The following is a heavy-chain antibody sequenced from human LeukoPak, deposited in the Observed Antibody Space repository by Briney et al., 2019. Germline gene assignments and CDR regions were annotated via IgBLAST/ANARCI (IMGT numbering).Heavy chain of an antibody. Sequence: SETLSLTCAVYGGSFSGYYWSWIRQPPGKGLEWIGEINHSGSTNYNPSLKSRVTISVDTSKNQFSLKLSSVTAADTAVYYCARGETIAVAGPHFDYWGQGTLVTVSS. CDR2: INHSGST. V-gene: IGHV4-34*01. CDR3: ARGETIAVAGPHFDY. D-gene: IGHD6-19*01. CDR1: GGSFSGYY. J-gene: IGHJ4*02.